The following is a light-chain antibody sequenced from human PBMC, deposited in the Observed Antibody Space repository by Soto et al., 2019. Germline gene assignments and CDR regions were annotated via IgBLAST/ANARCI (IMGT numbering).Light chain of an antibody. CDR2: SNT. CDR1: SSNIGSHT. J-gene: IGLJ2*01. Sequence: QAVVTQPPSASGTPGQTIAISCSGGSSNIGSHTVNWYQQLPGTAPRLLIYSNTQRPSGVPDRFSGSKSGTSASLAIGGLQSEYEGDYYCPAWDDSLNGVVFGGGTKLTVL. V-gene: IGLV1-44*01. CDR3: PAWDDSLNGVV.